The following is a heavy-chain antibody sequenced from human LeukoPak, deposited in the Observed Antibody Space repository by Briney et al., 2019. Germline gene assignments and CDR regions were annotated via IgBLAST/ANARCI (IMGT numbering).Heavy chain of an antibody. CDR2: ISTAGGST. Sequence: GGSLRLSCAASGFTVSSNYMSWVRQAPGKGLEWVSTISTAGGSTYYADSVKGRFTISRDNSKNTLYLQVNSLRAEDTAVYYCARGYSFGYRPLDYWGQGTLVTVSS. J-gene: IGHJ4*02. D-gene: IGHD5-18*01. V-gene: IGHV3-53*01. CDR3: ARGYSFGYRPLDY. CDR1: GFTVSSNY.